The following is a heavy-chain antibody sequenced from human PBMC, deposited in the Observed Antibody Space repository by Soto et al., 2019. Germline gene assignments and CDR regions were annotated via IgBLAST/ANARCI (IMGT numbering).Heavy chain of an antibody. J-gene: IGHJ4*02. CDR3: ARGETQQQRDY. CDR2: IYHSGST. D-gene: IGHD6-13*01. Sequence: TSETLSLTCTVSAGSIRSYYWSWIRQPPGKGLQWIGEIYHSGSTKYNPSLKSRVIISVDKSKNQFSLKLSSVTDADTAVYYCARGETQQQRDYWGQGTLVTVSS. V-gene: IGHV4-59*12. CDR1: AGSIRSYY.